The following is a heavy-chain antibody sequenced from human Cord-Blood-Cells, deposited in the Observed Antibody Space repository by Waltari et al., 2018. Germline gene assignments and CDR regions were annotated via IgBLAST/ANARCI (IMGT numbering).Heavy chain of an antibody. Sequence: QVQLVQSGAEVKKPGSSVKVSCKASGGTFSSYAISWVRQAPGKGLEWMGGISPIFGTANYAQKVQGRVTITAYESTSTAYMELSSLRSEDTAVYYCAREGPTGDYSSSFDYWGQGTLVTVSS. CDR2: ISPIFGTA. V-gene: IGHV1-69*01. CDR1: GGTFSSYA. J-gene: IGHJ4*02. D-gene: IGHD6-6*01. CDR3: AREGPTGDYSSSFDY.